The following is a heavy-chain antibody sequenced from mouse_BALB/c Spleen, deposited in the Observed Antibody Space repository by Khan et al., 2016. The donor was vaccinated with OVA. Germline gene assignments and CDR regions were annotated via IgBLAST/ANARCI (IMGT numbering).Heavy chain of an antibody. D-gene: IGHD1-1*01. V-gene: IGHV1-20*02. CDR3: TRIYRSDFDY. Sequence: EVQLQESGPELVKPGASVKISCKASGYSFTGYFMNWVMQSHGKSLEWIGRINPHIGETLYNQKFKDKATLTVDESSSTAHMELRSLASEDSVVYYCTRIYRSDFDYWGQGTTLTVSS. CDR2: INPHIGET. J-gene: IGHJ2*01. CDR1: GYSFTGYF.